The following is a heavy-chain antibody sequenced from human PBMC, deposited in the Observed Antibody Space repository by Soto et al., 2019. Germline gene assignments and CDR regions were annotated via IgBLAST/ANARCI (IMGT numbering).Heavy chain of an antibody. CDR3: VRGGSNYAS. CDR2: IKPDESEK. CDR1: GFTFSDSW. Sequence: EVQLVESGGGLVQPGGSLRLSCTASGFTFSDSWMTWVRQAPGKGLEWVARIKPDESEKKYADSVKGRLSISRDNAKNSMYLQIDSLRGEDTAVYYCVRGGSNYASWGQGTLVTVSS. J-gene: IGHJ5*02. D-gene: IGHD4-4*01. V-gene: IGHV3-7*01.